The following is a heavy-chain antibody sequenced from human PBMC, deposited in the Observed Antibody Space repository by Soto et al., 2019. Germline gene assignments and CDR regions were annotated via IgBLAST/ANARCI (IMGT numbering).Heavy chain of an antibody. Sequence: EVQLVESGGGLVQPGGSLRLSCAASGFTVSSNYMSWVRQAPGKGLEWVSVIYSGGSTYYADSVKGRFTIPRHNSKNTLYLQMNSLRAEDTAVYYCARGRDIAVAGDYWGQGTLVTVSS. J-gene: IGHJ4*02. CDR2: IYSGGST. CDR3: ARGRDIAVAGDY. V-gene: IGHV3-53*04. CDR1: GFTVSSNY. D-gene: IGHD6-19*01.